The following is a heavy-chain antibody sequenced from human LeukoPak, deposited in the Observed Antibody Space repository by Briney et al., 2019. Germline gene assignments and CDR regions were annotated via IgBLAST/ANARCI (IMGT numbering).Heavy chain of an antibody. Sequence: GGSLRLSCVASGFTFSSYGMHWVRQAPGKGPEWVALISYDGGDKYYVDSVKGRFTISRDNAKNSLSLQLNSLRAEDTAVYYCARAYYYDSGNYYNPASSFDYWGQGTLVTVSS. CDR2: ISYDGGDK. V-gene: IGHV3-30*03. CDR3: ARAYYYDSGNYYNPASSFDY. J-gene: IGHJ4*02. CDR1: GFTFSSYG. D-gene: IGHD3-10*01.